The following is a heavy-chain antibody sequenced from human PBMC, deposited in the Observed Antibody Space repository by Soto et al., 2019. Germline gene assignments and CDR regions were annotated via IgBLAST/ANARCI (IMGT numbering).Heavy chain of an antibody. CDR3: AKTGYTSSWYGPFDY. J-gene: IGHJ4*02. Sequence: EVQLLESGGGLVQPGGSLRLSCAASGFTFSTYAMSWVLQAPGKGLEWVSTVTGSGGAYHADSVKGRFTISRDNSKNTLYLQMISLRAEDTAVYHCAKTGYTSSWYGPFDYWGQGTLATVSS. V-gene: IGHV3-23*01. D-gene: IGHD6-13*01. CDR2: VTGSGGA. CDR1: GFTFSTYA.